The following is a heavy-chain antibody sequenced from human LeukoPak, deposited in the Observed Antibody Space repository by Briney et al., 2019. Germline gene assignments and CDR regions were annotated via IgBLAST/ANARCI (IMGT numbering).Heavy chain of an antibody. J-gene: IGHJ3*02. D-gene: IGHD3-3*01. V-gene: IGHV5-51*01. Sequence: GESLKISCKGSGCSFTSYWIGWVRQMPGKGLEWMGIIYPGDSDTRYSPSFQGQVTISADKSISTAYLQWSSLKASDTAMYYCASKVGKITIFGVDPHAFDIWGQGTMVTVSS. CDR1: GCSFTSYW. CDR2: IYPGDSDT. CDR3: ASKVGKITIFGVDPHAFDI.